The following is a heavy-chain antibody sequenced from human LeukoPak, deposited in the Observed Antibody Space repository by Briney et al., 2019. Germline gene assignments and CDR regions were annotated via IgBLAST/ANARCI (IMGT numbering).Heavy chain of an antibody. Sequence: ASVKVSCKASGYTFTGFYIHWLRQAPGQGPEWMGWINPNSGGTKYAQKFQGKVALTSDSSISTAYMELSSLRSEDTAVYYCARDPGYGDYVWFDPWGQGTLVTVSS. V-gene: IGHV1-2*02. D-gene: IGHD4-17*01. CDR1: GYTFTGFY. CDR2: INPNSGGT. CDR3: ARDPGYGDYVWFDP. J-gene: IGHJ5*02.